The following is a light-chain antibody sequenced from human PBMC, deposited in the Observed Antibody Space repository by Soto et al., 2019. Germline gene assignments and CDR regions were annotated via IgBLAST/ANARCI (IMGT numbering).Light chain of an antibody. CDR3: QSYDSSLDGWV. V-gene: IGLV1-40*01. CDR2: GNN. J-gene: IGLJ3*02. Sequence: QSVLTQPPSVSGAPGQRVTISCTGSSSNIGAGYAVHWYQQLPGTAPKLLIYGNNNRPSGVPDRFSGSKSGTSASLAITGLQAEDEADYYCQSYDSSLDGWVFGGGTKVTV. CDR1: SSNIGAGYA.